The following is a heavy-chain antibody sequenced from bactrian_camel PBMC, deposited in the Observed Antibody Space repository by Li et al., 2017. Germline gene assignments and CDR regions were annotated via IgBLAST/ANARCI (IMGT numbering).Heavy chain of an antibody. V-gene: IGHV3S57*01. CDR1: GGTASSYC. D-gene: IGHD3*01. Sequence: HVQLVESGGGSVPVGGSLRLSCAASGGTASSYCMGWFRQSPGKEREGVASVDPIGDTNYAQSVKGRFTVSKDNNKNILYLEMNSLKPEDTAMYYCAVEGSGAYCSLRALPLGYWDQGTQVTVS. CDR3: AVEGSGAYCSLRALPLGY. J-gene: IGHJ6*01. CDR2: VDPIGDT.